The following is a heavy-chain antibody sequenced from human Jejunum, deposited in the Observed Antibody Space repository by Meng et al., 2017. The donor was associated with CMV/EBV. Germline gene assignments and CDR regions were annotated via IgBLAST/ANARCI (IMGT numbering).Heavy chain of an antibody. V-gene: IGHV4-31*02. CDR3: ARDHDYGEYGGWFDP. CDR2: ISHSGTT. D-gene: IGHD4-17*01. CDR1: GASVDIRGYY. J-gene: IGHJ5*02. Sequence: SGASVDIRGYYWTWIRQRPGKGLEWIGHISHSGTTYYNPSLKSRVTISSDTSKNQFFLNLESVTAADTAVYYCARDHDYGEYGGWFDPWGQGTLVTVSS.